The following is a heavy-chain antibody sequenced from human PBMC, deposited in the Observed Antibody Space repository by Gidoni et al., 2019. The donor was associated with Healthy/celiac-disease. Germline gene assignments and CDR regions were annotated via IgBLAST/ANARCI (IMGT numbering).Heavy chain of an antibody. CDR2: VDPEDGET. D-gene: IGHD2-15*01. CDR1: GYTFTDYY. CDR3: AALEDIEDPLDLGFDY. V-gene: IGHV1-69-2*01. J-gene: IGHJ4*02. Sequence: EVQLVQSGAEVKKPGATVKISCKVSGYTFTDYYMHWVQQATGKGLEWMGLVDPEDGETIYAEKFQGRVTITADTSTETAYMELSSLRSEDTAVYYCAALEDIEDPLDLGFDYWGQGTLVTVSS.